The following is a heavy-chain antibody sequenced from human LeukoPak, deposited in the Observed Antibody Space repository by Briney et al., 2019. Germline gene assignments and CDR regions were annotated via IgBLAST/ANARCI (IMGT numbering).Heavy chain of an antibody. J-gene: IGHJ4*02. CDR1: GFTFSSYW. V-gene: IGHV3-7*01. D-gene: IGHD3-3*01. CDR2: IKQDGSEK. Sequence: GGSLRLSCAASGFTFSSYWMSWVRQAPGKGLEWVANIKQDGSEKYDVDSVKGRFTISRDNAKNSLYLQMNSLRAEDTAVYYCARGSSYDFWSGYTGYWGQGTLVTVSS. CDR3: ARGSSYDFWSGYTGY.